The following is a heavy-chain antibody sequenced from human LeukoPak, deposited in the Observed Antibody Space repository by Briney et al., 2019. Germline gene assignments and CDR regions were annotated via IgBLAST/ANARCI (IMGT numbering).Heavy chain of an antibody. CDR1: GFTFSSYE. J-gene: IGHJ5*02. V-gene: IGHV3-48*03. CDR2: ISSSGSTI. CDR3: ARDNPTKVVVITESSGWFDP. Sequence: GGSLRLSCAASGFTFSSYEMNWVRQAPGKGLEWVSYISSSGSTIYYADSVKGRLTISRDNAKNSLYLQMNSLRAEDTAVYYCARDNPTKVVVITESSGWFDPWGQGTLVTVSS. D-gene: IGHD3-22*01.